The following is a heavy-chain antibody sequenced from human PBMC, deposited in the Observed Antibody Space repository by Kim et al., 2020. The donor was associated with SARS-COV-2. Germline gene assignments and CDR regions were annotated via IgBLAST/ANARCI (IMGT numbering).Heavy chain of an antibody. V-gene: IGHV4-34*01. CDR1: GGSFSGYY. Sequence: SETLSLTCAVYGGSFSGYYWSWIRQPPGKGLEWIGEINHSGSTNYHPSLKSRVTISVDTSKNQFSLKLSSVTAADTAVYYCARSLWFGEIQGFDYWGQGTLVTVSS. CDR2: INHSGST. D-gene: IGHD3-10*01. J-gene: IGHJ4*02. CDR3: ARSLWFGEIQGFDY.